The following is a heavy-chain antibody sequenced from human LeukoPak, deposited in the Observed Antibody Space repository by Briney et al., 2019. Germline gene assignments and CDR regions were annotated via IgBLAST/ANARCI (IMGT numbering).Heavy chain of an antibody. CDR1: GYTLTSYA. CDR3: ARSGYSSGYVAYFDY. Sequence: SVMLSFKASGYTLTSYAISWVRQAPRQGLEWMGWISAYNGNTNYAQKLQGRVTMTTDTSTSTAYMELKSLRSDDTAVYYCARSGYSSGYVAYFDYWGQGTLVTVSS. D-gene: IGHD5-18*01. CDR2: ISAYNGNT. J-gene: IGHJ4*02. V-gene: IGHV1-18*01.